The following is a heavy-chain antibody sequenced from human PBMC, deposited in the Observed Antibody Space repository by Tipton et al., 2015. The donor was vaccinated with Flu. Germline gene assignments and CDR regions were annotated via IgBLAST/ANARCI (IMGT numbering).Heavy chain of an antibody. J-gene: IGHJ6*03. CDR2: IWDDGRDA. V-gene: IGHV3-33*01. CDR3: ARDGPEWNYFAYMDV. Sequence: SLRLSCAASGFVFSTFGLHWVRQTPGEGLEWVAFIWDDGRDAYYADSVKGRFTISRDASKNTVFLQMNSLRAEDTAIYYCARDGPEWNYFAYMDVWGKGTTVTVSS. D-gene: IGHD1-7*01. CDR1: GFVFSTFG.